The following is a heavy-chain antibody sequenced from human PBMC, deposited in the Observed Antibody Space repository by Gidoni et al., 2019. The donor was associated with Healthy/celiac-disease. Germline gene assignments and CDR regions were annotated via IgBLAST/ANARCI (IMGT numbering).Heavy chain of an antibody. D-gene: IGHD5-12*01. Sequence: QLQLQESGPGLVKPSETLSLTCTVSGGSISSRSYYWGWIRQPPGKGLEWIGSIYYSGSTYYNPSLKSRVTISVDTSKNQFSLKLSSVTAADTAVYYCARQDIVATTNDYWGQGTLVTVSS. CDR3: ARQDIVATTNDY. CDR2: IYYSGST. V-gene: IGHV4-39*01. CDR1: GGSISSRSYY. J-gene: IGHJ4*02.